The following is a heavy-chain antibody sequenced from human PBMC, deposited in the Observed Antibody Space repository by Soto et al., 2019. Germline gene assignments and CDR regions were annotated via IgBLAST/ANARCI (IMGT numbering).Heavy chain of an antibody. CDR3: ASGAVAGTLHDY. V-gene: IGHV1-69*13. J-gene: IGHJ4*02. CDR1: GGTFSSYA. CDR2: IIPIFGTA. Sequence: GASVKVSCKASGGTFSSYAISWVRQAPGQGLEWMGGIIPIFGTANYAQKFQGRVTITADESTSTAYMELSSLRSEDTAVYYCASGAVAGTLHDYWGQGTLVTVSS. D-gene: IGHD6-19*01.